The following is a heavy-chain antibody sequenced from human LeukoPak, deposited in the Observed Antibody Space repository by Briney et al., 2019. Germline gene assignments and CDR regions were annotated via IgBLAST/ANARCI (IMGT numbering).Heavy chain of an antibody. CDR1: GFNFHDHA. V-gene: IGHV3-20*04. J-gene: IGHJ4*02. CDR3: ARDRVAMAGKAYFDY. Sequence: GGSLRLSCAAPGFNFHDHAMSWFRQVPGKGPEWVSTIHWNVDITTYADSVKGRFTISRDNAKSSLYLQMNSLRAEDTAFYYCARDRVAMAGKAYFDYWGQGTLVTVSS. CDR2: IHWNVDIT. D-gene: IGHD6-19*01.